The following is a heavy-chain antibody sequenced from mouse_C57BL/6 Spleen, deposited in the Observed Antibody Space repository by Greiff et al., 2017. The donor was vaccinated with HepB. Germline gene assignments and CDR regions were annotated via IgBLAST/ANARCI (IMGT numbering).Heavy chain of an antibody. CDR1: GFSLTSYG. D-gene: IGHD1-1*01. CDR3: ARALYGSSYFDV. CDR2: IWSGGST. Sequence: QVQLQQSGPGLVQPSQSLSITCTVSGFSLTSYGVHWVRQSPGKGLEWLGVIWSGGSTDYNAAFISRLSISKDNSKSQVFFKMNSLQADDTAIYYCARALYGSSYFDVWGTGTTVTVSS. V-gene: IGHV2-2*01. J-gene: IGHJ1*03.